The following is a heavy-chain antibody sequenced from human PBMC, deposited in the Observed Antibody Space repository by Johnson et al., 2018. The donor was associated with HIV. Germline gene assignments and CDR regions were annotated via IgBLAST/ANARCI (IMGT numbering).Heavy chain of an antibody. CDR1: GFSFSSYS. D-gene: IGHD1-7*01. Sequence: QVHLVESGGGVVQPGGSLRLSCATSGFSFSSYSMYWVRQAPGKGLEWVSFIPYDGSDKYYTDSVKGRFTISRDKSKNTLYLQMNSLRAEDTAVYYCATSLTGTRPFDIWGQGTMVTVSS. CDR3: ATSLTGTRPFDI. CDR2: IPYDGSDK. J-gene: IGHJ3*02. V-gene: IGHV3-30*02.